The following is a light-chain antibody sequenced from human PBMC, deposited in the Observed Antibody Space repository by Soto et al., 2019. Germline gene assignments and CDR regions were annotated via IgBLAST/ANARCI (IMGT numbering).Light chain of an antibody. CDR3: QQYNSYSPLT. Sequence: DIQMTRSPSTLSGSVGDRGTISCRASQSISSWLAWYQQKPGKAPKLLIYKASGLESGVPSRFSGSGSGTDFSLTISSLQPDDFSTYDCQQYNSYSPLTFGGGTKVDIK. V-gene: IGKV1-5*03. J-gene: IGKJ4*01. CDR1: QSISSW. CDR2: KAS.